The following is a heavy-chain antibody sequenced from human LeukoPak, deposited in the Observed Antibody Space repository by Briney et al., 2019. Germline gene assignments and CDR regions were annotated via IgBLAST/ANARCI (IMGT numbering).Heavy chain of an antibody. V-gene: IGHV3-23*01. D-gene: IGHD5-18*01. Sequence: GGSLRLSCAASGFTFSSYAMSWVRQAPGKGMEWVSAISGSGGSTYYADSVKGRFTISRDNSKNTLYLQMNSLRAEDTAVYYCAKGVDTAMAYNWFDPWGQGTLVTVSS. J-gene: IGHJ5*02. CDR3: AKGVDTAMAYNWFDP. CDR1: GFTFSSYA. CDR2: ISGSGGST.